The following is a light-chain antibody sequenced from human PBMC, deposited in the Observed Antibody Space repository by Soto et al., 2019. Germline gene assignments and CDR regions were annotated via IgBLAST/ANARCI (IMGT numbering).Light chain of an antibody. J-gene: IGLJ3*02. CDR1: SSDVGGYNY. CDR3: FSYTASDLWV. Sequence: QSALTQPASVSGSPGQSITISCTGTSSDVGGYNYVSWYQQHPGKAPKLMISAVSQRPSGVPDRFSGSKSGNTASLTISGLQADDEADYFCFSYTASDLWVFGGGTKLTVL. V-gene: IGLV2-11*01. CDR2: AVS.